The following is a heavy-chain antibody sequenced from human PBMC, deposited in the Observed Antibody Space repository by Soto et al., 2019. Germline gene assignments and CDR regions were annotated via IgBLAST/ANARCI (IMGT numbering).Heavy chain of an antibody. V-gene: IGHV1-18*01. Sequence: SAKVSCKASGNTLTSYALRWVRQAPGQGLEWMGWISAYNGNTNHAQKLQGRVTMTTDTSTSTAYMELRSLRSDDTAVYYCARDSIRYYDFWSGYYSTDYWGQ. CDR2: ISAYNGNT. D-gene: IGHD3-3*01. J-gene: IGHJ4*01. CDR1: GNTLTSYA. CDR3: ARDSIRYYDFWSGYYSTDY.